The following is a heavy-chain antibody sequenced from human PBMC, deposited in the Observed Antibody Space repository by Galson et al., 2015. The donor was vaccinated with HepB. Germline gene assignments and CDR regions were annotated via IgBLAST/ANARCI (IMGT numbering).Heavy chain of an antibody. CDR1: GFTFSSYW. V-gene: IGHV3-74*01. D-gene: IGHD6-13*01. CDR3: AKSGGSSSSGIYYYYGMDV. CDR2: INSDGSST. J-gene: IGHJ6*02. Sequence: SLRLSCAASGFTFSSYWMHWVRQAPGKGLVWVSRINSDGSSTSYADSVKGRFTISRDNAKNTLYPQINSLRAEDTAVYYCAKSGGSSSSGIYYYYGMDVWGQGTTVTVSS.